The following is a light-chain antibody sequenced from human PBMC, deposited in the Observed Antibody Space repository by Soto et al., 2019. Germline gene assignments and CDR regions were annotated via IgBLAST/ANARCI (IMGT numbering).Light chain of an antibody. CDR3: QQRSNWPST. Sequence: EIVLTQSPATLSLSPGERAAPSCRASQSVSSYLAWYQQKPGQAPRLLIYDASNRATGIPARFSGSGSGTDFTLTISSLEPEDFAVYYCQQRSNWPSTFGGGTNVEIK. J-gene: IGKJ4*01. V-gene: IGKV3-11*01. CDR1: QSVSSY. CDR2: DAS.